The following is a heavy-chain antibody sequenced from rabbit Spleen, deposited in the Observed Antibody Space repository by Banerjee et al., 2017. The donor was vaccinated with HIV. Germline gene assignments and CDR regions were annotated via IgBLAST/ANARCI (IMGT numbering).Heavy chain of an antibody. D-gene: IGHD8-1*01. CDR1: GFSFNSGYD. CDR3: ARDAGTSFSTYGMDL. V-gene: IGHV1S40*01. Sequence: QSLQESGGGLVKPGASPTLTCNASGFSFNSGYDMCWVRQAPGKGLEWIACIYAGTSGDTYSATWAKGRFTLSKTSSTTVTLQMTSLTAADTATYFCARDAGTSFSTYGMDLWGPGTLVTVS. J-gene: IGHJ6*01. CDR2: IYAGTSGDT.